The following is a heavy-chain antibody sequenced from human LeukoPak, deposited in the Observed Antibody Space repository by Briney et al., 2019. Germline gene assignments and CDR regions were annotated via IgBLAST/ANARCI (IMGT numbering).Heavy chain of an antibody. Sequence: GGSLRLSCAASGFTFSSYAMHRVRQAPGKGLEWVAVISYDGSNKYYADSVKGRFTISRDNSKNTLYLQMNSLRAEDTAVYYCAKLVRGATPIDYWGQGTLVTVSS. CDR1: GFTFSSYA. J-gene: IGHJ4*02. V-gene: IGHV3-30*04. CDR2: ISYDGSNK. D-gene: IGHD3-10*01. CDR3: AKLVRGATPIDY.